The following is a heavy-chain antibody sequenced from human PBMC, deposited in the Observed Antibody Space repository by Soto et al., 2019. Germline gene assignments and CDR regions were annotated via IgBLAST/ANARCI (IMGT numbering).Heavy chain of an antibody. CDR3: ARDTVDYYYYYYMDV. CDR2: INSDGSST. CDR1: GFTFSSYW. Sequence: GGSLRLSCAASGFTFSSYWMHWVRQAPGKGLVWVSRINSDGSSTSYADSVKGRFTISRDNAKNTLYLQMNSLRAEDTAVYYCARDTVDYYYYYYMDVWGKGTTVTVS. J-gene: IGHJ6*03. V-gene: IGHV3-74*01. D-gene: IGHD2-15*01.